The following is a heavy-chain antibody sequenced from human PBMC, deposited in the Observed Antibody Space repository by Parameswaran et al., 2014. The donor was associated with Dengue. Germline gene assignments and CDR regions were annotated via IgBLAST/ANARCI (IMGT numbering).Heavy chain of an antibody. CDR3: ARVSRMGFDP. D-gene: IGHD2-8*01. CDR2: INHSGST. Sequence: PGKGLEWIGEINHSGSTNYNPSLKSRVTISVDTSKNQFSLKLSSVTAADTAVYYCARVSRMGFDPWGQGTLVTVSS. V-gene: IGHV4-34*01. J-gene: IGHJ5*02.